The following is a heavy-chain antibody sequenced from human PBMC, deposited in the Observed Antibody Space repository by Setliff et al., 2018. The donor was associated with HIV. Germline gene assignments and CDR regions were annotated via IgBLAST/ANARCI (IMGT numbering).Heavy chain of an antibody. V-gene: IGHV4-4*07. J-gene: IGHJ5*02. CDR2: IHSNGNT. CDR3: ARGRKAVGDWFDP. D-gene: IGHD1-26*01. CDR1: GGSISSYY. Sequence: LETLSLTCTVSGGSISSYYWSWIRQPAGKGLEWLGRIHSNGNTNFNPSLKSRINMSVDMSKNQVSMKLTSVTAADTALYYCARGRKAVGDWFDPWGQGIQVTVSS.